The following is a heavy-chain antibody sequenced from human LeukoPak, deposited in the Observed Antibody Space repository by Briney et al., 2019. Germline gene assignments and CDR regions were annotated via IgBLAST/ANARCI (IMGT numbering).Heavy chain of an antibody. J-gene: IGHJ4*02. Sequence: GGSLRLSCAASGFTFSGSAMSWVRQAPGKGLEWVSLISFSGGSTYYADSVKGRFTISRDNSKNTLYLQMNSLRAEDTAVYYCAKGSRAADYFDYWGQGTLVTVSS. V-gene: IGHV3-23*01. CDR1: GFTFSGSA. D-gene: IGHD6-13*01. CDR3: AKGSRAADYFDY. CDR2: ISFSGGST.